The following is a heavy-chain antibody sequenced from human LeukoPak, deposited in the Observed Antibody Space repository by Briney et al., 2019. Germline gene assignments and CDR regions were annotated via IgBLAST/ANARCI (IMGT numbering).Heavy chain of an antibody. V-gene: IGHV6-1*01. CDR3: ARRLTQYDCFDL. D-gene: IGHD2-2*01. Sequence: SQTLSLTCAISGDSVSSNSVTWNWIRQSPSRGLEWLGRTYYRSTWYNDYAVSVRGRITVNPDTSKNQFSQHLNSVTPEDTAVYYCARRLTQYDCFDLWGQGILVTVSS. CDR2: TYYRSTWYN. J-gene: IGHJ5*02. CDR1: GDSVSSNSVT.